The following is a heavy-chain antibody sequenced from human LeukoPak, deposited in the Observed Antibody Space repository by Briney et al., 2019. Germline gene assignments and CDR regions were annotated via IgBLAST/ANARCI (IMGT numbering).Heavy chain of an antibody. V-gene: IGHV4-34*01. CDR3: ARLSSGSSSWYDIDY. CDR1: GFTFSSYA. D-gene: IGHD6-13*01. J-gene: IGHJ4*02. Sequence: GSLRLSCAASGFTFSSYAMSWVRQPPGKGLEWIGEINHSGSTNYNPSLKSRVTISVDTSKNQFSLKLSSVTAADTAVYYCARLSSGSSSWYDIDYWGQGTLVTVSS. CDR2: INHSGST.